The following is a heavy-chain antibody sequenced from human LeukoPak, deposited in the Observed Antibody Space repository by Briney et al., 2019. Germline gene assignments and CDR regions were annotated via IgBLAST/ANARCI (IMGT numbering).Heavy chain of an antibody. CDR2: IHGNGNPI. J-gene: IGHJ5*02. CDR1: GLTLSDHS. V-gene: IGHV3-23*01. D-gene: IGHD4-17*01. CDR3: ATRYGDYVNWFDP. Sequence: GGSLRLSCVAPGLTLSDHSMTWIRQPPGKGLEWVSYIHGNGNPIYYADSVKGRFTIYRDNSKNTLSLQMNSLRAEDTALYYCATRYGDYVNWFDPWGQGTLVTVSS.